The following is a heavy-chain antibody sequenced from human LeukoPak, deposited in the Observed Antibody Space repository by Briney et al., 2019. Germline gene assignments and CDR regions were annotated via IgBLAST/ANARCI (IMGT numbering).Heavy chain of an antibody. CDR2: IYYSGTT. D-gene: IGHD3-10*01. CDR3: ARDPRSGNYLDY. V-gene: IGHV4-59*01. J-gene: IGHJ4*02. Sequence: SQTLSLTCTVSGGSITSYYWSWIRQPPGKGLEWIGYIYYSGTTSYNPSLKSRVTISVDTSKNQFSLKLTSVTAADTAVYYCARDPRSGNYLDYWGQGTLVTVSS. CDR1: GGSITSYY.